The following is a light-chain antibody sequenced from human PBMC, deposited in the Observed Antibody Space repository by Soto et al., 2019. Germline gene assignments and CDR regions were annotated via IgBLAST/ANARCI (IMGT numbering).Light chain of an antibody. V-gene: IGKV1-39*01. Sequence: DIPMTQSPSSLSASVGDRVTITCRASQSISSYLNWYQQKPGKAPKIMIYAASSLQSGVPSRFSGSGSGRDCTLTISSLQPEDVATYYCQQSFTTPWTFGQGTKVDIK. CDR1: QSISSY. J-gene: IGKJ1*01. CDR3: QQSFTTPWT. CDR2: AAS.